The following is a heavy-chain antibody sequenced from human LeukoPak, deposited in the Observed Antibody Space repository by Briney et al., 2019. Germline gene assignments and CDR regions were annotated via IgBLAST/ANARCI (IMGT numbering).Heavy chain of an antibody. CDR2: INGPGVTT. V-gene: IGHV3-23*01. D-gene: IGHD4-23*01. Sequence: GRSLRLSCAASGLTFRTYPMSWVRQAPGKGLEWVSAINGPGVTTHYADSVKGRFTISRDNSKNTLYLQMNSLRAEDTAVYYCARDSGGNQPYYYYYMDVWGKGTMVTVSS. CDR3: ARDSGGNQPYYYYYMDV. J-gene: IGHJ6*03. CDR1: GLTFRTYP.